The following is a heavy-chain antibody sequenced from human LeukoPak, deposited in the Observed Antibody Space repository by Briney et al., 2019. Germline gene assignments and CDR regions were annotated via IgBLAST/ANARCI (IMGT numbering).Heavy chain of an antibody. CDR3: AKGKKLAARPYYMDV. V-gene: IGHV3-23*01. Sequence: GGSLRLSCAASGFMFSNYGMSWVRQAPGKGLEWVSAISGSGGTTYYADSVKGRFTMSRDNSKNTLYLQMNNLRAGDTAVYYCAKGKKLAARPYYMDVWGKGTTVTVSS. D-gene: IGHD6-6*01. CDR2: ISGSGGTT. J-gene: IGHJ6*03. CDR1: GFMFSNYG.